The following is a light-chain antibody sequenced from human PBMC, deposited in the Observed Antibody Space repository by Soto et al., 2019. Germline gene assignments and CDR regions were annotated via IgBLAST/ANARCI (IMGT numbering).Light chain of an antibody. CDR2: DAS. J-gene: IGKJ2*01. CDR1: QSISSS. CDR3: QQYESYPYS. V-gene: IGKV1-5*01. Sequence: EIQMTQSPSSLSASVGDRVTITCRASQSISSSLAWYQQKPGKAPKVLIYDASSLDSGVPSRFSGSGYGTEFTLTVSSLQPGDFATYSCQQYESYPYSFGQGTKVDIK.